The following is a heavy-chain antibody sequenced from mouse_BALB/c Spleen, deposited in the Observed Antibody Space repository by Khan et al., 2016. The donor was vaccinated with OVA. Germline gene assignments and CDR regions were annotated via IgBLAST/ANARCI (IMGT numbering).Heavy chain of an antibody. Sequence: VQLQESGAELARPGASVKLSCKASGYTFTDYNINWVKQRTGQGLEWIGEIYPGSNNTYYNEKFKGKATLTADKSSSTAYTQLSSLTSEDSAVYFYAREWGAWFPYWGQGTLVTVSA. CDR3: AREWGAWFPY. J-gene: IGHJ3*01. V-gene: IGHV1-77*01. CDR1: GYTFTDYN. CDR2: IYPGSNNT.